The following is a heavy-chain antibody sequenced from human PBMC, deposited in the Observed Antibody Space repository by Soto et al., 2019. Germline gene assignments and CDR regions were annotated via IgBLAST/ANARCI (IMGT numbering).Heavy chain of an antibody. V-gene: IGHV3-30*18. J-gene: IGHJ4*02. CDR1: GFTFSSYG. Sequence: GGSLRLSCAASGFTFSSYGMHWVRQAPGKGLEWVAVISYDGSNKYYADSVKGRFTISRDNSKNTLYLQMNSLRAEDTAVYYCAKSHRPRYYYDSSGYSPWTYFDYWGQGTLVTVSS. D-gene: IGHD3-22*01. CDR3: AKSHRPRYYYDSSGYSPWTYFDY. CDR2: ISYDGSNK.